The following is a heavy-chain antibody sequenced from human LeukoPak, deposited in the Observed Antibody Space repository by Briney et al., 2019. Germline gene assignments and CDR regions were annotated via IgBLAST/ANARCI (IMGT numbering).Heavy chain of an antibody. D-gene: IGHD5-18*01. CDR1: GGSFSGYY. V-gene: IGHV4-34*01. CDR3: ARVARYSPFDY. CDR2: INHSGST. Sequence: SETLSLTCAVYGGSFSGYYWSWIRQPPGKGLEWIGEINHSGSTNYNPSLKSRVTISVDTSKNQFSLKLSSVTAADTAVYYCARVARYSPFDYWGQGTLVTVSS. J-gene: IGHJ4*02.